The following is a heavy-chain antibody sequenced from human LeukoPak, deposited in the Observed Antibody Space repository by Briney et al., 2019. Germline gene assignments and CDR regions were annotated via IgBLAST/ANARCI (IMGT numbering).Heavy chain of an antibody. CDR2: IYTSGST. V-gene: IGHV4-61*02. J-gene: IGHJ5*02. Sequence: PSETLSLTCTVSGGSISSGSYYWSWIRQPAGKGLEWIGRIYTSGSTNYNPSLKSRVTISVDTSKNQFSLKLSSMTAADTAVYYCAREGAYCSSTSCNWFDPWGQGTLVTVSS. CDR1: GGSISSGSYY. CDR3: AREGAYCSSTSCNWFDP. D-gene: IGHD2-2*01.